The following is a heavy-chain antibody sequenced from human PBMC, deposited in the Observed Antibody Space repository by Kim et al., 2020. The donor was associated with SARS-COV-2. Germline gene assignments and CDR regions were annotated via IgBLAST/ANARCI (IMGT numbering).Heavy chain of an antibody. Sequence: GSLRLSCRGSGFSLASYVMSWVRQAPGKGLEWVSGITTNGDTPYYSDPVRGRFIVSRDNPRKTLYLQINGLRAEDTGGYYCAREPVGEYYFDRWGQGTL. V-gene: IGHV3-23*01. CDR2: ITTNGDTP. D-gene: IGHD3-10*01. CDR3: AREPVGEYYFDR. CDR1: GFSLASYV. J-gene: IGHJ4*02.